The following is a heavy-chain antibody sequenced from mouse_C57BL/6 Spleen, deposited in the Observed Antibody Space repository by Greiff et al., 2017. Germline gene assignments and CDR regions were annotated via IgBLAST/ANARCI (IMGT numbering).Heavy chain of an antibody. Sequence: EVKVVESGGGLVKPGGSLKLSCAASGFTFSSYAMSWVRQTPEKRLEWVATISDGGSYTYYPDNVKGRFTISRDNAKNNLYLQMSHLKSEDTAMYYCARASLLGYFDYWGQGTTLTVSS. D-gene: IGHD2-10*01. CDR3: ARASLLGYFDY. CDR1: GFTFSSYA. CDR2: ISDGGSYT. J-gene: IGHJ2*01. V-gene: IGHV5-4*03.